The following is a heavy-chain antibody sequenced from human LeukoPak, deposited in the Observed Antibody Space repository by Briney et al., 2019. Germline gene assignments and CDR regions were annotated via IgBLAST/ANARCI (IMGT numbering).Heavy chain of an antibody. J-gene: IGHJ4*02. D-gene: IGHD5-18*01. CDR2: IYSGGST. CDR3: ARESGYSYGYPDY. Sequence: PGGSLRLSCAASGFTVSSNYMSWVRQAPGKGLEWVSVIYSGGSTYYADSVKGRFTISRDNSNNTLYLQMNSLRAEDTAVYYCARESGYSYGYPDYWGQGTLVTVSS. CDR1: GFTVSSNY. V-gene: IGHV3-66*02.